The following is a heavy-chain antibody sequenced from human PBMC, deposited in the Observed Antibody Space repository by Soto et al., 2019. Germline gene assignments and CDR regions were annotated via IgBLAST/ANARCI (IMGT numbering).Heavy chain of an antibody. D-gene: IGHD4-4*01. CDR3: ARDCDLAYSKAGGWFDP. Sequence: SSETLSLTCTVSGGSISSGDYYWSWIRQPPGKGLEWIGYIYYSGSTYYNPSLKSRVTISVDTSKNQFSLKLSSVTAADTAVYYCARDCDLAYSKAGGWFDPWGQGTLVTVSS. V-gene: IGHV4-30-4*01. J-gene: IGHJ5*02. CDR2: IYYSGST. CDR1: GGSISSGDYY.